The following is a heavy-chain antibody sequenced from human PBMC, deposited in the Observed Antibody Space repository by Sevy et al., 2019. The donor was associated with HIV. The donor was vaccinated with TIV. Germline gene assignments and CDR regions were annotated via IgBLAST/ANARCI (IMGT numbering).Heavy chain of an antibody. V-gene: IGHV3-15*01. CDR2: IKSKTDGGTT. D-gene: IGHD3-22*01. J-gene: IGHJ4*02. Sequence: GGSLRLSCAGSGLTFSNTWMSWVRQAPGKGLEWIGRIKSKTDGGTTDYAAPVKARFSISRDDSKNTLCLQMNSLKTEDTAVYYCTTQWFWGQGTLVTVSS. CDR3: TTQWF. CDR1: GLTFSNTW.